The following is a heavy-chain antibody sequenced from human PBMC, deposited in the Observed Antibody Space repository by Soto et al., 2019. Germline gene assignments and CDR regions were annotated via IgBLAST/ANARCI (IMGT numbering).Heavy chain of an antibody. CDR2: VYYSGSA. Sequence: QVQLQESGPRLVRPSETLSLTCTVSGGSIALTTYYWTWVRQPPGKGLEWIGYVYYSGSADYNPSLRSRVTISVDTSKNQFSLIRSAVTTAYSAVYCCPRGQYSCDSDYWGQGTLVTVSS. CDR3: PRGQYSCDSDY. V-gene: IGHV4-61*01. J-gene: IGHJ4*02. CDR1: GGSIALTTYY. D-gene: IGHD2-21*02.